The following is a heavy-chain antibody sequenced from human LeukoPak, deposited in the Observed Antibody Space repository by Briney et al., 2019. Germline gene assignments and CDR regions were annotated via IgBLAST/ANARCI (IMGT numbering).Heavy chain of an antibody. V-gene: IGHV4-34*01. CDR2: INHSGST. J-gene: IGHJ4*02. CDR1: GGSFSGYY. D-gene: IGHD1-26*01. CDR3: VRYDSGSYYYFDY. Sequence: ASETLSLTCAVYGGSFSGYYWSWIRQPPGKGLEWIGEINHSGSTNYNPSLKSRVTISVDTSKNQFSLKLSSVTAADTAVYYCVRYDSGSYYYFDYWGQGTLVTVSS.